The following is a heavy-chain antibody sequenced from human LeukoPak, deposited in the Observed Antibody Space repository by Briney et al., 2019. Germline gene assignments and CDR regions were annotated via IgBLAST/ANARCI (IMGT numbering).Heavy chain of an antibody. CDR3: ARDLFPRQDCSSTSCYY. J-gene: IGHJ4*02. V-gene: IGHV3-21*01. D-gene: IGHD2-2*01. CDR2: ISSSSSYI. CDR1: GFTFSSYS. Sequence: GGSLRLSCASSGFTFSSYSMNWVRQAPGKGLEWVSSISSSSSYIYYADSVKGRFTISRDNAKNSLYLQMNSLRAEDTAVYYCARDLFPRQDCSSTSCYYWGQGTLVTVSS.